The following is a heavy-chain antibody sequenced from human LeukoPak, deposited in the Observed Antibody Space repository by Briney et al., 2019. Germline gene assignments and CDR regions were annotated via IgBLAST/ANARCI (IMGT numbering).Heavy chain of an antibody. V-gene: IGHV3-30*02. J-gene: IGHJ3*02. CDR1: GFTFSNYG. Sequence: GGSLRVSCAASGFTFSNYGMHWVRQAPGKGLEGVAFIQFDVSSEYYADSVKGRFTVSRDNSKNTVYLQMNSLRAEDTALYYCAREYSGRCIHAFESWGQGTTVTVSS. CDR2: IQFDVSSE. CDR3: AREYSGRCIHAFES. D-gene: IGHD6-13*01.